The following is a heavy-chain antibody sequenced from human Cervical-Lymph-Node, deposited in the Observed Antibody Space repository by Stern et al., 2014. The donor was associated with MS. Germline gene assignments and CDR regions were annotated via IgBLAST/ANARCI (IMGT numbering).Heavy chain of an antibody. CDR2: IYNREKN. J-gene: IGHJ4*02. V-gene: IGHV4-39*01. Sequence: QVQLQESGPGLVKPSETLSLTCTVSGGSISSSSYYWGWIRQPPGIALEWIGSIYNREKNYYNPSLGSRVTLSVDPAKNQFSLSLGSVTAAYTAVYFCASQFPSDYWGQGTLVTVSS. CDR3: ASQFPSDY. CDR1: GGSISSSSYY. D-gene: IGHD2-21*01.